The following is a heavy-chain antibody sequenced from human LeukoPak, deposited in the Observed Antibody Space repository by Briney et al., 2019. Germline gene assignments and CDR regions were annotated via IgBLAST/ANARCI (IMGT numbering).Heavy chain of an antibody. CDR3: ARARITMVRGVAADWFDP. D-gene: IGHD3-10*01. CDR1: GGSISSGGYS. Sequence: SETLSLTCAVSGGSISSGGYSWSWIRQPPGKGLEWIGYIYHSGSTYYNPSLKSRVTISVDRSKSQFSLKLSSVTAAVTAVYYCARARITMVRGVAADWFDPWGQGTLVTVSS. J-gene: IGHJ5*02. CDR2: IYHSGST. V-gene: IGHV4-30-2*01.